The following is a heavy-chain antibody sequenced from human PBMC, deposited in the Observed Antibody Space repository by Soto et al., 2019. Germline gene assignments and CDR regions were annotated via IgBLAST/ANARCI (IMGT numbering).Heavy chain of an antibody. CDR2: IYKSATT. Sequence: SETLSLTCSVSGDSISTVDYFWSWVRQPPWQALEYIGYIYKSATTYYNPSFESRVAISLDTSKSQFSLNVTSLTAADTAVYFCARGRYCLTGRCFPNWFDSWGQGTLVTVSS. CDR1: GDSISTVDYF. D-gene: IGHD2-15*01. J-gene: IGHJ5*01. CDR3: ARGRYCLTGRCFPNWFDS. V-gene: IGHV4-30-4*01.